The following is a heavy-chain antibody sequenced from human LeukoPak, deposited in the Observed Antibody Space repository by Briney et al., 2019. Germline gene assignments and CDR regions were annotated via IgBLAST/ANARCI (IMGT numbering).Heavy chain of an antibody. D-gene: IGHD3-3*01. CDR2: ISAGGGGT. J-gene: IGHJ3*02. Sequence: GGSLRLSCAASGFTFSSYAMSWVRQAPGKGLQWVSTISAGGGGTFYADSAKGRFTISRDNSKNTLYLQLNSLRAEDTAIYHCAHHGGGTIRIAAFDIWGQGTMVTVSS. CDR1: GFTFSSYA. V-gene: IGHV3-23*01. CDR3: AHHGGGTIRIAAFDI.